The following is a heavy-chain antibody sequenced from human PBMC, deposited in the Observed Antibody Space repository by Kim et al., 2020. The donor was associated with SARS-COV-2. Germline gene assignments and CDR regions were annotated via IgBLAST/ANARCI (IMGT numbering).Heavy chain of an antibody. CDR2: ISFDGSNT. CDR3: AKEGTSGTFPDY. CDR1: GFTFRNYA. V-gene: IGHV3-30*18. Sequence: GGSLRLSCAVSGFTFRNYAMHWVRQAPGKGLEWVALISFDGSNTDYADSVKGRFTISRDNSKNTLFLQMFTLRDEDPAVYYCAKEGTSGTFPDYWGQGTLVTVSS. D-gene: IGHD3-10*01. J-gene: IGHJ4*01.